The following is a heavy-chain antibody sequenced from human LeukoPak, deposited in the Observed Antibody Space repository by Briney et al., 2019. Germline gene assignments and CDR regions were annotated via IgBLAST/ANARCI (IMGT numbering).Heavy chain of an antibody. J-gene: IGHJ4*02. CDR1: GFTFNTYN. V-gene: IGHV3-21*04. CDR2: ITSSSSYI. Sequence: GGSLRLSCAASGFTFNTYNMNWVRQAPGQGLEWVSSITSSSSYIYYADSVKGRFTISRDNSKNTLYLQMNSLRAEDTAVYYCAKMPPPIGYCSSTSCWDYWGQGTLVTVSS. CDR3: AKMPPPIGYCSSTSCWDY. D-gene: IGHD2-2*01.